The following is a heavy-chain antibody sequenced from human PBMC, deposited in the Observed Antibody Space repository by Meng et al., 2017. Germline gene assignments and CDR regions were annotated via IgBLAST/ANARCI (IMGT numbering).Heavy chain of an antibody. J-gene: IGHJ4*02. V-gene: IGHV1-46*01. CDR2: INPSGGST. D-gene: IGHD3-22*01. CDR3: ARDWYDSSGYYLV. Sequence: QVQLVQAGAGVKKSGAYVKISRKASGYTFTSYYIHWVRQAPGQGLEWMGIINPSGGSTSYAQKFQGRVTMTRDTSTSTVYMELSSLRSEDTAVYYCARDWYDSSGYYLVWGQGTLVTVSS. CDR1: GYTFTSYY.